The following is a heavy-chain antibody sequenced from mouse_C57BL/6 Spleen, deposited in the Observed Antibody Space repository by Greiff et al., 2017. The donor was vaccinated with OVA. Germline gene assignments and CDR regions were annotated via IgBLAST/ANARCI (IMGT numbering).Heavy chain of an antibody. CDR3: ARGEGNPAWFAY. V-gene: IGHV1-69*01. CDR2: IDPSDSYT. Sequence: VQLQQPGAELVMPGASVKLSCKASGYTFTSYWMHWVKQRPGQGLEWIGEIDPSDSYTNYNQKFKGKSTLTVDKSSSTAYMQLSSLTSEDSAVYYCARGEGNPAWFAYWGQGTLVTVSA. D-gene: IGHD2-1*01. J-gene: IGHJ3*01. CDR1: GYTFTSYW.